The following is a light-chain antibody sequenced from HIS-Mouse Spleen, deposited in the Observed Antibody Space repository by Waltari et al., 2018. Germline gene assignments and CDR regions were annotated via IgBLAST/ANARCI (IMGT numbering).Light chain of an antibody. CDR2: EDN. J-gene: IGLJ3*02. CDR1: SGSIASNY. V-gene: IGLV6-57*04. Sequence: NFMLTQPHSVSESPGKTVTISCTRSSGSIASNYVQWYQHRPGSAPTTVIYEDNQRPSGVPDRVSGSIDSSSNSASLTISGLKTEDEADYYCQSYDSSNLVFGGGTKLTVL. CDR3: QSYDSSNLV.